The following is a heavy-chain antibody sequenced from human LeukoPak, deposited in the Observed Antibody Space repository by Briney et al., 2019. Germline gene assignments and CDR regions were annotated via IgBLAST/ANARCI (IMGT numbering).Heavy chain of an antibody. CDR1: GFSFSTYA. Sequence: GGSLRLSCVASGFSFSTYAMMWVRQAPGKGLQWVSSINRGGSDTFYADSVKGRFTVSRDQSKNTLYLQMNSLRAEDTAIYYCVRGHSGFLYYFDYWGQGTLITVSS. V-gene: IGHV3-23*01. CDR3: VRGHSGFLYYFDY. D-gene: IGHD6-25*01. J-gene: IGHJ4*02. CDR2: INRGGSDT.